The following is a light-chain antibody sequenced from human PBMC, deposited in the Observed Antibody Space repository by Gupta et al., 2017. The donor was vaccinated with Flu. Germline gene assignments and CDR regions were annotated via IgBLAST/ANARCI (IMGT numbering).Light chain of an antibody. CDR2: DAS. V-gene: IGKV1-9*01. J-gene: IGKJ5*01. CDR1: QGIASY. CDR3: QKLNSYGVT. Sequence: DIQLTQSPSFLSASVGDRVTITCRASQGIASYLACYQQKPVKAPRLLIFDASLLDSGVPSRFSGSGSGTEFTLTIISLEPEDFATYYCQKLNSYGVTFGQGTRLEIK.